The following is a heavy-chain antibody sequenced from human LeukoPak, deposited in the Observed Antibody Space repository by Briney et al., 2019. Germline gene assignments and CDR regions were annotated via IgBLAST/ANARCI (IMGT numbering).Heavy chain of an antibody. CDR2: INPNSGGT. CDR1: GYTFTGYF. D-gene: IGHD2-21*02. J-gene: IGHJ4*02. CDR3: AREDCGGDCYHY. Sequence: ASVKVSCKATGYTFTGYFIHWVRQAPGQGLEWMGWINPNSGGTNYAQKFQDRVTMTRDTSISTVYMKLSRLRSDDTAVYYYAREDCGGDCYHYWGQGTLVTVSS. V-gene: IGHV1-2*02.